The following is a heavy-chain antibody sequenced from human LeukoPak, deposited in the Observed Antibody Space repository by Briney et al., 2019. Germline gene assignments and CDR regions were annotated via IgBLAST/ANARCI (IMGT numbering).Heavy chain of an antibody. D-gene: IGHD1-26*01. CDR3: AKDQEGATEFDY. Sequence: GGSLGLSCAASGFTFSSYAMHWVRQAPGKGLEWVAVISYDGSNKYYADSVKGRFTISRDNSKNTLYLQMNSLRAEDTAVYYCAKDQEGATEFDYWGQGTLVTVSS. CDR2: ISYDGSNK. CDR1: GFTFSSYA. V-gene: IGHV3-30-3*01. J-gene: IGHJ4*02.